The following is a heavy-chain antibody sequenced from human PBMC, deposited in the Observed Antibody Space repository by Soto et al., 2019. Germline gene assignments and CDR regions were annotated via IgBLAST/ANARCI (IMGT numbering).Heavy chain of an antibody. CDR2: IYYSGST. Sequence: SETLSLTCTVSGGSISSYYWSWIRQPPGKGLEWIGYIYYSGSTNYNPSLKSRVTISVDTSKNQFSLKLSSVTAADTAVYYCARETLLEGYFDYWGQGTLVTVSS. J-gene: IGHJ4*02. CDR3: ARETLLEGYFDY. V-gene: IGHV4-59*01. CDR1: GGSISSYY. D-gene: IGHD2-21*01.